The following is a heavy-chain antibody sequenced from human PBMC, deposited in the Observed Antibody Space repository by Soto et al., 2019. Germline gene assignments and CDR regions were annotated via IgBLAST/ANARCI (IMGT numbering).Heavy chain of an antibody. Sequence: SVKVSCKSSGGTFSSYSISWVRQAPGQGLEWMGGIIPIFGTANYAQKFQGRVTITADESTSTAYMELSSLRSEDTAVHYCAREISVAAANYGMDVWGQGTTVNVSS. J-gene: IGHJ6*02. D-gene: IGHD6-13*01. CDR3: AREISVAAANYGMDV. CDR2: IIPIFGTA. V-gene: IGHV1-69*13. CDR1: GGTFSSYS.